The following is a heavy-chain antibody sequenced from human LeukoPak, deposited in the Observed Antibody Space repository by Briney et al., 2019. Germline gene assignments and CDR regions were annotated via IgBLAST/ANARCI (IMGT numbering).Heavy chain of an antibody. V-gene: IGHV3-30-3*01. D-gene: IGHD2-2*02. CDR2: ISYDGSKK. CDR1: GFTFSSYV. Sequence: PGGSLRLSCAASGFTFSSYVMHWVRQAPGKGLEWVAVISYDGSKKYYADSVKGRFTIFRDNSKNTLYLQMNSLRAEDTAVYYCARDSPSYCSSTSCYRDNWFDPWGQGTLVTVSS. J-gene: IGHJ5*02. CDR3: ARDSPSYCSSTSCYRDNWFDP.